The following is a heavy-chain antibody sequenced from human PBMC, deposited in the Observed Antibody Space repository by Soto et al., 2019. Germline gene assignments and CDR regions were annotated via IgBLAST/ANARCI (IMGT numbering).Heavy chain of an antibody. CDR2: IKSKTDGGTT. V-gene: IGHV3-15*07. CDR3: TTTKHFYDSGGLKN. CDR1: GFTFSSVW. D-gene: IGHD3-22*01. J-gene: IGHJ4*02. Sequence: GGSLRLSCSASGFTFSSVWMNWVRQAPGKGLEWVGRIKSKTDGGTTDYAAPVKGRFTVSRDDSKNTLYLKMNSLKTEDTAVYFCTTTKHFYDSGGLKNWGQGTLVTVS.